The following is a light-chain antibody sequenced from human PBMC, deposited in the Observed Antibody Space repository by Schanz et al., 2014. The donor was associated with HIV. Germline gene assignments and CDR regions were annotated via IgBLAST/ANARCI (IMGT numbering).Light chain of an antibody. V-gene: IGKV1-5*03. CDR2: QAS. J-gene: IGKJ2*01. CDR3: LQYNHYGYT. CDR1: QTIGRL. Sequence: IQMTQSPSTVSASVGDRVTITCRASQTIGRLLAWYQQRPGRAPNLLIYQASALETGVPSRFSGSGSGTEFTLTISSLQPDDFATYYCLQYNHYGYTFGQGTQLEIK.